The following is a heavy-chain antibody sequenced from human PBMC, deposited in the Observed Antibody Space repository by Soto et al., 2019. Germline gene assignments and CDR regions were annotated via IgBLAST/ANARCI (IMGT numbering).Heavy chain of an antibody. V-gene: IGHV1-69*13. D-gene: IGHD1-26*01. CDR1: GGTFSSSA. Sequence: SVKVSCKASGGTFSSSAISWVRQAPGQGLEWMGGIIPIFGTANYAQKFQGRVTITADESTSTAYMELSSLRSEDTAVYSCARGSTAGGSYSYYSYYGMDVWGQGTTVTVSS. CDR2: IIPIFGTA. CDR3: ARGSTAGGSYSYYSYYGMDV. J-gene: IGHJ6*02.